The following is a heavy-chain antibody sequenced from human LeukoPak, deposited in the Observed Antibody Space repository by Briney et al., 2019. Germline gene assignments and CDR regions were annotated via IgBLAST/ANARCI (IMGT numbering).Heavy chain of an antibody. J-gene: IGHJ4*02. CDR3: ARTAARRFDY. D-gene: IGHD6-6*01. CDR2: INPTGGST. V-gene: IGHV1-46*01. CDR1: GYTFPSYF. Sequence: GASVTVSCTASGYTFPSYFMHWVRQAPGQGLEWMGIINPTGGSTTYAQKFQGRVTMTRDTSTSTVYMELSSLRSDDTAVYYCARTAARRFDYRGQGTLVTVSS.